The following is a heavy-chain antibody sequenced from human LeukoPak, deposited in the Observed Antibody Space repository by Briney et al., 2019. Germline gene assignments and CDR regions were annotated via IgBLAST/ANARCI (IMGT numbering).Heavy chain of an antibody. CDR2: IYTSGST. Sequence: SETLSLTCTVSGGSISSYYWSWIRQPPGKGLEWIGYIYTSGSTNYNPSLKSRVTISVDTSKNQFSLKLSSVTAADTAVYYCARHMGDHGDFFPYFDYWGQGTLVTVSS. CDR1: GGSISSYY. J-gene: IGHJ4*02. D-gene: IGHD4-17*01. CDR3: ARHMGDHGDFFPYFDY. V-gene: IGHV4-4*09.